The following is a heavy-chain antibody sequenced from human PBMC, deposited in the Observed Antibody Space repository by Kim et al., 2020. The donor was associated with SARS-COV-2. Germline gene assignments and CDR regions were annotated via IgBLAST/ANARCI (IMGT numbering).Heavy chain of an antibody. V-gene: IGHV4-61*01. CDR3: ARDPRGSGWYFDL. D-gene: IGHD3-16*01. Sequence: SETLSLTCTVSGGSVSSGSYYWSWIRQPPGKGLEWIGYIYYSGSTNYNPSLKSRVTISVDTSKNQFSLKLSSVTAADTAVYYCARDPRGSGWYFDLWGRGTLVTVSS. CDR2: IYYSGST. CDR1: GGSVSSGSYY. J-gene: IGHJ2*01.